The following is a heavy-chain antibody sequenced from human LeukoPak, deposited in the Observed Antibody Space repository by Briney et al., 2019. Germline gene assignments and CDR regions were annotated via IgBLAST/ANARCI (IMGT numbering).Heavy chain of an antibody. V-gene: IGHV3-9*01. CDR2: ISWNSGSI. D-gene: IGHD6-19*01. CDR3: AKDTAYSSGWPYYFDY. CDR1: GFTVDDYA. J-gene: IGHJ4*02. Sequence: GGSLRLSCAASGFTVDDYAMHWVRQAPGKGLEWVSGISWNSGSIGYADSVKGRFTISRDNAKNSLYLQMNSLRAEDTALYYCAKDTAYSSGWPYYFDYWGQGTLVTVSS.